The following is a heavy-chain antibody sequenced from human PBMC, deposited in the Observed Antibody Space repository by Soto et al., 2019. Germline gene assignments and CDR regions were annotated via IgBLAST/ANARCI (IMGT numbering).Heavy chain of an antibody. CDR2: IKQDGSEK. CDR3: ARDSPGYGDRNPIDY. V-gene: IGHV3-7*01. D-gene: IGHD4-17*01. Sequence: GGSLRLSCAASGFTFSSYWMSWVRQAPGKGLEWVANIKQDGSEKYYVDSVKGRFTISRDNAKNSLYLQMNSLRAEDTAVYYCARDSPGYGDRNPIDYWGQGTLVTVSS. CDR1: GFTFSSYW. J-gene: IGHJ4*02.